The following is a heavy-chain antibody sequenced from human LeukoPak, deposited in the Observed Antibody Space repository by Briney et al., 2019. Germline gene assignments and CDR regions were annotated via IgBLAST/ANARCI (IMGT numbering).Heavy chain of an antibody. CDR2: INPNGGGT. V-gene: IGHV1-2*02. CDR3: ARDSSSGGYSGDC. Sequence: GASVKVSCTASGYTFAAYYMHWVRQAPGQGLEWMGWINPNGGGTNYAQKFQGRVTMTRDTSISTAYMELSRLTSDDTAVYYCARDSSSGGYSGDCWGQGTLVTVSS. J-gene: IGHJ4*02. CDR1: GYTFAAYY. D-gene: IGHD1-26*01.